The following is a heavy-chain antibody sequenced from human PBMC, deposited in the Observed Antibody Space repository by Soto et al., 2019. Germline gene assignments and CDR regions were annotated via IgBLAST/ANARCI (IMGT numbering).Heavy chain of an antibody. V-gene: IGHV3-23*01. D-gene: IGHD2-2*02. Sequence: EVQLLESGGGLVQPGGSLRLSCAASGFTFSSYAMSWVRQAPGKGLEWVSASSGSGGSTYYADSVKGRFTISRDNSKNTLYLQMNSLRAEDTAVYYCAKDRRDIVVVPAAITRRDYWGQGTLVTVAS. CDR3: AKDRRDIVVVPAAITRRDY. J-gene: IGHJ4*02. CDR1: GFTFSSYA. CDR2: SSGSGGST.